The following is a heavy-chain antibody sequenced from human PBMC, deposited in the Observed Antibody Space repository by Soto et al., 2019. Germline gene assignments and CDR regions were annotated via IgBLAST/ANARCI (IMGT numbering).Heavy chain of an antibody. V-gene: IGHV3-23*01. CDR3: AKDWVAATPPNWFDP. CDR1: GFTFSSYA. CDR2: ISGSGGST. Sequence: GGSLRLSCAASGFTFSSYAMSWVRQAPGKGLEWVSAISGSGGSTYYADSVKGRFTIFRDNSKNTLYLQMNSLRAEDTAVYYCAKDWVAATPPNWFDPWGQGTLVTVSS. J-gene: IGHJ5*02. D-gene: IGHD2-15*01.